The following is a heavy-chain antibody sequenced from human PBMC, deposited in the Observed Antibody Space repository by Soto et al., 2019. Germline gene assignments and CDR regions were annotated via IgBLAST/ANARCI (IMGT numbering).Heavy chain of an antibody. CDR1: GFTFSSYG. CDR2: ISYDGSNK. CDR3: AKESAGFDY. Sequence: QVQLVESGGGVVQPGRSLRLSCAASGFTFSSYGMHWVRQAPGKGLEWVAVISYDGSNKYYADSVKGRFTISRDNSKHTLYLQMNSLRAEDTAVYYCAKESAGFDYWGQGTLVTVSS. D-gene: IGHD3-10*01. V-gene: IGHV3-30*18. J-gene: IGHJ4*02.